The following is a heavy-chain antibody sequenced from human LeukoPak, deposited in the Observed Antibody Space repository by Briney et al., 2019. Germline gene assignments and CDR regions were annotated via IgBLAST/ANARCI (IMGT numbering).Heavy chain of an antibody. Sequence: GGSLRLSCAASGFTFSSYWMHWVRQAPGKGLVWVSRINSDGSTTTYADSVKGRFTISRDNAKNTLYLQMNSLRAEDTAVYYCARTSYYYDSSGLPGYWGQGTLVTVSS. D-gene: IGHD3-22*01. J-gene: IGHJ4*02. CDR1: GFTFSSYW. CDR2: INSDGSTT. V-gene: IGHV3-74*01. CDR3: ARTSYYYDSSGLPGY.